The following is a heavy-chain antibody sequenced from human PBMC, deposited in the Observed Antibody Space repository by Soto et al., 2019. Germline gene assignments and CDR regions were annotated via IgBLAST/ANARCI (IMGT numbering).Heavy chain of an antibody. Sequence: PSETLSLTCTVSGGSIISSSYYWGWIRQPPGKGLEWIGSLSYSGSTHYNPSLKSRVTISVDTSKNQFSLKLSSVTAADTAVYYCARQVVVVVAATRYHYYYYMDVWGKGNTATVSS. V-gene: IGHV4-39*01. CDR2: LSYSGST. CDR1: GGSIISSSYY. J-gene: IGHJ6*03. D-gene: IGHD2-15*01. CDR3: ARQVVVVVAATRYHYYYYMDV.